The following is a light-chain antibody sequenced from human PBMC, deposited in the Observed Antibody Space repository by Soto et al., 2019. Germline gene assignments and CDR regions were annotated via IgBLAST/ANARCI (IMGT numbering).Light chain of an antibody. CDR2: DVS. CDR1: SSDVGGYNY. CDR3: SSYTSTSSYV. V-gene: IGLV2-14*01. J-gene: IGLJ1*01. Sequence: QSVLTQPASVSGSPGQSITISCTGTSSDVGGYNYVSWYQQHPGKAPKLMIYDVSNRPSGVSNRFSGSKSGNTASLTIPGLQAEDEADYYCSSYTSTSSYVFXTGTKVTVL.